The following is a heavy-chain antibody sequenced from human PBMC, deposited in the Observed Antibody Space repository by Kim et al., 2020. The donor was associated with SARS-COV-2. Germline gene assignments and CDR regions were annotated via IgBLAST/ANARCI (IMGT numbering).Heavy chain of an antibody. V-gene: IGHV4-31*03. J-gene: IGHJ6*02. CDR1: GGSVTSGAYY. D-gene: IGHD1-1*01. Sequence: SETLSLTCTVSGGSVTSGAYYWTWIRHHPGKGLEWIGYISYSGSTYYNPSLKSRVTISVDTSKIQFSLRLSSVTAADTAVYYCARDKGEPISYYYYGMDVWGQGTTVTVSS. CDR2: ISYSGST. CDR3: ARDKGEPISYYYYGMDV.